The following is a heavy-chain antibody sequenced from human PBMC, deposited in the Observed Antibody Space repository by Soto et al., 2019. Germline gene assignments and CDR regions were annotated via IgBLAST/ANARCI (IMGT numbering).Heavy chain of an antibody. CDR2: LYYSGST. J-gene: IGHJ5*02. CDR3: ARSGGSIAAAQGWLEP. V-gene: IGHV4-39*01. D-gene: IGHD6-13*01. CDR1: GGSISSSSYY. Sequence: PSETLSLTCTVSGGSISSSSYYWGWIRQPPGKGLEWIGSLYYSGSTYYNPSLKSRVTISVDTAKNQFTLKLSSVTAAATAVYYCARSGGSIAAAQGWLEPWREGTLVTVSS.